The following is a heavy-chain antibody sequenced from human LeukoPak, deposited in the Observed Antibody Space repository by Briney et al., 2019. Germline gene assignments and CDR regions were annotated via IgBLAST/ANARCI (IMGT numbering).Heavy chain of an antibody. D-gene: IGHD3-9*01. Sequence: GGSLRLSCAASGFTFTSYAMSWVRQPPGKGLEWVSAISGSGGSTYYADSVKGRFTISRDNSNNTLYLQMNRLRAEDTAVYYCAKGGYVLRYFDWPQAPYYFDYWGQGTLVTVSS. CDR1: GFTFTSYA. CDR3: AKGGYVLRYFDWPQAPYYFDY. CDR2: ISGSGGST. V-gene: IGHV3-23*01. J-gene: IGHJ4*02.